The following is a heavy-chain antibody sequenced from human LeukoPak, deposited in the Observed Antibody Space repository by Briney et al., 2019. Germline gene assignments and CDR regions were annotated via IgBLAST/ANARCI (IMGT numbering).Heavy chain of an antibody. J-gene: IGHJ5*02. D-gene: IGHD3-10*01. CDR2: IYYSGST. CDR3: ASNKYYCGSGSSPDWFDP. CDR1: GGSISSYY. Sequence: PSETLSLTCTVSGGSISSYYWSWIRQPPGKGLEWIGYIYYSGSTNYNPSLKSRVTISVDTSKNQFSLKLSSVTAADTAVYYCASNKYYCGSGSSPDWFDPWGQGTLVTVSS. V-gene: IGHV4-59*01.